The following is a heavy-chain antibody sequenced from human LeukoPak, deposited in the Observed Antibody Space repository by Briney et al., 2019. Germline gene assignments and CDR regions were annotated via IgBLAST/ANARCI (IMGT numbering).Heavy chain of an antibody. CDR1: GGSISSYY. D-gene: IGHD5-24*01. CDR3: ASIDRDCYNYYFDY. V-gene: IGHV4-59*08. J-gene: IGHJ4*02. Sequence: SETLSLTCTVAGGSISSYYWSWIRQPPGNGLEWIGYIYDSGSTNYNPSLKSRVTISVDTSKNQCSRKLSSVTAADTAVYYCASIDRDCYNYYFDYWGQATLVSDCS. CDR2: IYDSGST.